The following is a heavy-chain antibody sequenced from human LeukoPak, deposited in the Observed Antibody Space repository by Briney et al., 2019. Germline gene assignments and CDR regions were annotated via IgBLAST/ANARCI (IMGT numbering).Heavy chain of an antibody. V-gene: IGHV3-53*05. CDR1: GFIVSSNY. Sequence: GGSLRLSCVASGFIVSSNYMSWVRQAPGKGLEWVSVIYSDGSTYYADSVKGRFTISRDNSKNTLYLQMNSLRAEDTAVYYCAKVSTVTTTGLRVDYWGQGTLVTVSS. CDR3: AKVSTVTTTGLRVDY. CDR2: IYSDGST. D-gene: IGHD4-17*01. J-gene: IGHJ4*02.